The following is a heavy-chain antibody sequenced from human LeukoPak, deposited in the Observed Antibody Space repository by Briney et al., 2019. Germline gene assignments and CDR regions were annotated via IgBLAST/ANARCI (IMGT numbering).Heavy chain of an antibody. J-gene: IGHJ4*02. D-gene: IGHD2-15*01. V-gene: IGHV3-21*04. CDR2: ISGSSSYI. CDR3: AKAPVTTCSGAYCYPFDY. CDR1: GFTFGSYS. Sequence: GGSLRLSCAASGFTFGSYSLNWVRQAPGKGLEWVSSISGSSSYIYYADSVKGRFTISRHNAKNSLYLQMNSLRAGDAAVYYCAKAPVTTCSGAYCYPFDYWSQGTLVTVSS.